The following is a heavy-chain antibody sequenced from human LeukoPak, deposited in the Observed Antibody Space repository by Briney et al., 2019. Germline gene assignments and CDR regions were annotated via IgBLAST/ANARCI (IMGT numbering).Heavy chain of an antibody. CDR3: ARALEVVYYDSSGYYSHYFDY. J-gene: IGHJ4*02. Sequence: PGRSLRLSCAASGFTFSSYSMNWVRQAPGKGLEWASYISSSSSTIYYADSVKGRFTISRDNAKNSLYLQMNSLRAEDTAVYYCARALEVVYYDSSGYYSHYFDYWGQGTLVTVSS. CDR2: ISSSSSTI. D-gene: IGHD3-22*01. CDR1: GFTFSSYS. V-gene: IGHV3-48*01.